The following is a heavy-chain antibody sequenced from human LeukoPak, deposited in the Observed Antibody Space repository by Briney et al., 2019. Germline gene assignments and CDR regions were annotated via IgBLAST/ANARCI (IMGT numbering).Heavy chain of an antibody. V-gene: IGHV3-23*01. CDR3: AKPGYAGRWYYFDY. J-gene: IGHJ4*02. Sequence: GGSLRLSCAGSGFNFSSFVMTWVRQAPGKGLEWVSTIGGTGNSIYYADSVKGRFTISRDNSKNTVYLQMNSLRVEDTAVYYCAKPGYAGRWYYFDYWGQGTLVTVSS. CDR1: GFNFSSFV. D-gene: IGHD4-23*01. CDR2: IGGTGNSI.